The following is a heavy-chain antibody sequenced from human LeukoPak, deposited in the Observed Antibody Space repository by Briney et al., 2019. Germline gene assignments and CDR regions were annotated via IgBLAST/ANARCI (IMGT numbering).Heavy chain of an antibody. J-gene: IGHJ3*02. D-gene: IGHD1-26*01. CDR1: EFSVGSNY. CDR3: ARGGRWELPRPYAFDI. Sequence: PGGSLRPSCAASEFSVGSNYMTWVRQAPGKGLEWVSLIYSGGSTYYADSVKGRFTISRDNSKNTLYLQMNSLRAEDTAVYYCARGGRWELPRPYAFDIWGQGTMVTVSS. V-gene: IGHV3-66*01. CDR2: IYSGGST.